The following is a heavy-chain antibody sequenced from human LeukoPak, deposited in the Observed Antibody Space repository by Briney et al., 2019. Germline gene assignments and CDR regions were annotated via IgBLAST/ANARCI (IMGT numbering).Heavy chain of an antibody. D-gene: IGHD3-22*01. J-gene: IGHJ4*02. V-gene: IGHV3-23*01. CDR3: ARGQNYYDSSGYLYYFDY. Sequence: GGSLRLSCAASGFTFSSYAMSWVRQVPGKGLEWVSVISGSGDNTYYADSVKGRFTISRDNSKNTLYLQMNSLRAEDTAVYYCARGQNYYDSSGYLYYFDYWGQGTLVTVSS. CDR2: ISGSGDNT. CDR1: GFTFSSYA.